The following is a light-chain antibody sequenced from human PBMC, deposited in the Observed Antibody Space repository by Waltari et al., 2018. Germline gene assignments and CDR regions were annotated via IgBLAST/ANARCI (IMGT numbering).Light chain of an antibody. CDR1: SNDVGSYNR. CDR2: EVS. CDR3: NSFTTSTTWV. J-gene: IGLJ3*02. V-gene: IGLV2-18*02. Sequence: QSALTQPPSVSGSPGQSVTIPCTGTSNDVGSYNRVSWYQQPPGTAPKRMIYEVSNRPSGVPDRFSGSKSGNTASLTISGLQPEDEADYYCNSFTTSTTWVFGGGTRVTVL.